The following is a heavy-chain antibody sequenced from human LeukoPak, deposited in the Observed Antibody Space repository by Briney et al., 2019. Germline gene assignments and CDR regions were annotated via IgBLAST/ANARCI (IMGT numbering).Heavy chain of an antibody. J-gene: IGHJ6*03. CDR3: ASSTTGLYYMDV. Sequence: ASVKVSCKASGYTFTSYAMNWVRQAPGQGLEWMGWISAYNGNTNYAQKLQGRVTMTTDTSTSTAYMELRSLRSDDTAVYYCASSTTGLYYMDVWGKGTTVTISS. CDR1: GYTFTSYA. V-gene: IGHV1-18*01. D-gene: IGHD2/OR15-2a*01. CDR2: ISAYNGNT.